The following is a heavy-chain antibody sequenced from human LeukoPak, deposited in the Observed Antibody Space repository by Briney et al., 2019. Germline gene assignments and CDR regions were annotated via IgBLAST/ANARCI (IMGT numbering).Heavy chain of an antibody. CDR1: GFTFRSYA. Sequence: GGSLRLSFAASGFTFRSYAMHWVRQPPGKGLEWVAVISYEGSSQFYADSVKDRFTISRDNSKNTLYLQINSLRPEDTGVYYCTRDGGAMTDYDYWGQGTLVTVSS. CDR2: ISYEGSSQ. CDR3: TRDGGAMTDYDY. V-gene: IGHV3-30*04. J-gene: IGHJ4*02. D-gene: IGHD5-12*01.